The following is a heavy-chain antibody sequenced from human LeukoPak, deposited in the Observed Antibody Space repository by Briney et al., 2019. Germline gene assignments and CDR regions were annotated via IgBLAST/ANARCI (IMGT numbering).Heavy chain of an antibody. V-gene: IGHV1-46*01. CDR2: INPSGGST. J-gene: IGHJ4*02. CDR1: GYTFTSYC. D-gene: IGHD5-12*01. CDR3: ARYGIVATIGFDY. Sequence: GASVKVSCKASGYTFTSYCMHWVRQAPGQGLEWMGIINPSGGSTSYAQKFQGRVTMTRDMSTSTVYMELSSLRSEDTAVYYCARYGIVATIGFDYWGQGTLVTVSS.